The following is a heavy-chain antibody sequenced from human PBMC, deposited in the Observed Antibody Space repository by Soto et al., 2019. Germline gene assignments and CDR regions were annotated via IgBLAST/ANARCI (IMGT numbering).Heavy chain of an antibody. D-gene: IGHD3-3*01. CDR1: GFSLSTSGVG. V-gene: IGHV2-5*01. CDR3: AHSPGTRSPHYDFWELFFPPLHWFDP. CDR2: IYWNDDK. J-gene: IGHJ5*02. Sequence: QITLKESGPTLVKPTQTLTLTCTFSGFSLSTSGVGVGWIRQPPGKALEWLALIYWNDDKRYSPSLKSRLTITKDTSKNQVVLTMTNMDPVDTATYYCAHSPGTRSPHYDFWELFFPPLHWFDPWGQGTLVTVSS.